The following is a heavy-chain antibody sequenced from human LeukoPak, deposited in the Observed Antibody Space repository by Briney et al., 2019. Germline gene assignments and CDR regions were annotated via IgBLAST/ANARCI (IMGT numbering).Heavy chain of an antibody. CDR2: VSSDGTT. J-gene: IGHJ4*02. Sequence: SETLSHTCSVSGDSVRSSYRNWIRQPPGKGLEWIGYVSSDGTTNYTPSLRSRLIMSVDTAKNDISLNLTSVTAADTAIYYCARLDCIVWACYKQWGGGTLDTVSS. V-gene: IGHV4-59*02. CDR3: ARLDCIVWACYKQ. D-gene: IGHD2-15*01. CDR1: GDSVRSSY.